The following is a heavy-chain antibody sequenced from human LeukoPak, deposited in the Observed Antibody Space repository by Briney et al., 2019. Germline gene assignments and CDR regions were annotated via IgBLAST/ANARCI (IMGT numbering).Heavy chain of an antibody. CDR3: ARDRCSHGVCYKDY. J-gene: IGHJ4*02. CDR1: GLTFSNYG. CDR2: TWYDGSNK. D-gene: IGHD2-8*01. V-gene: IGHV3-33*01. Sequence: GGSLRLSCAASGLTFSNYGMHWVRQAPGKGLEWVAVTWYDGSNKYYADSVKSRFTISRDNSKNTLYLQMNSLRAEDTAVYYCARDRCSHGVCYKDYWGQGTLVTVSS.